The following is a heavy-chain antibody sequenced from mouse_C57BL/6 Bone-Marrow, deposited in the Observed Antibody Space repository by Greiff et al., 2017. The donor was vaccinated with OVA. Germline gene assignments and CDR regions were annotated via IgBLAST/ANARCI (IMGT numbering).Heavy chain of an antibody. CDR2: IDPETGGT. CDR3: TRGYSNYYAMDY. J-gene: IGHJ4*01. Sequence: VKLQESGAELVRPGASVTLSCKASGYTFTDYEMHWVKQTPVHGLEWIGAIDPETGGTAYNQKFKGKAILTADKSSSTASMELRSLTSEDSAVYYCTRGYSNYYAMDYWGQGTSVTVSS. D-gene: IGHD2-5*01. V-gene: IGHV1-15*01. CDR1: GYTFTDYE.